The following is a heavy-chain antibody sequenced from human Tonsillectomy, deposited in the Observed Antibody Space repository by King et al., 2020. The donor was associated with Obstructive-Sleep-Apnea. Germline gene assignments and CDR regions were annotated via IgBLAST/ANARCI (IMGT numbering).Heavy chain of an antibody. CDR1: GYSFTTYW. V-gene: IGHV5-51*01. CDR3: ASLVGALGSWWCDP. CDR2: IYPGDSHT. J-gene: IGHJ5*02. D-gene: IGHD1-26*01. Sequence: QLVQSGAEVKKPGESLKISCKGSGYSFTTYWIGWVRQLPGKGLEWVGIIYPGDSHTRYSPSFQGQVTISADKSISTAYLHWSSLKASDTAMYYCASLVGALGSWWCDPWGQGTLVTVSS.